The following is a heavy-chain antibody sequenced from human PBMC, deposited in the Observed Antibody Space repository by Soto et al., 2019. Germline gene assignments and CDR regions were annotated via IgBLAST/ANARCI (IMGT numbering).Heavy chain of an antibody. J-gene: IGHJ5*02. CDR2: IIPVFGTV. V-gene: IGHV1-69*01. Sequence: QVRLVQSGAEVQKPGSSVKVSCKASGGTFSNYAITWLRLAPGQGLEWLGGIIPVFGTVNYAQKFQGRVTITADESTSTAYMELNRLSSEDTAVYYCARDNPYTDSFCNWFDPWGQGTLVIVS. CDR3: ARDNPYTDSFCNWFDP. CDR1: GGTFSNYA. D-gene: IGHD2-2*02.